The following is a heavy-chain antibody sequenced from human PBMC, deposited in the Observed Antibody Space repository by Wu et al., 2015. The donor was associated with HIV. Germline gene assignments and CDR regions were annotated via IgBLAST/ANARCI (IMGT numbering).Heavy chain of an antibody. CDR2: FDPEDGET. CDR1: GYTLTELS. D-gene: IGHD3-3*01. Sequence: QVQLVQSGAEVKKPGASVKVSCKVSGYTLTELSMHWVRQAPGKGLEWMGGFDPEDGETIYAQKFQGRVTMTEDTSTDTAYMELSSLRSEDTAVYYCATLTGYYDFWSHPGRYFQHWGQGDPGHRLL. V-gene: IGHV1-24*01. J-gene: IGHJ1*01. CDR3: ATLTGYYDFWSHPGRYFQH.